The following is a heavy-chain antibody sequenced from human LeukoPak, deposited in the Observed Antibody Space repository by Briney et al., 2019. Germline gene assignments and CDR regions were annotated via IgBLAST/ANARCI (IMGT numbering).Heavy chain of an antibody. V-gene: IGHV4-59*12. Sequence: SETPSLTCTVSGGSISSYYWSWIRQPPGKGLEWIGYIYYSGTTYYNPSLMSRVTISVDTSKNQFSLKVNSVTAADTAVYYCARDAYYYDNSAFDLWGQGTLVTVSS. CDR2: IYYSGTT. J-gene: IGHJ4*02. CDR3: ARDAYYYDNSAFDL. CDR1: GGSISSYY. D-gene: IGHD3-22*01.